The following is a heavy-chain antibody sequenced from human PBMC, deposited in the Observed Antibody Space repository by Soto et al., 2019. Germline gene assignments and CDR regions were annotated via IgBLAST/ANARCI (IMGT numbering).Heavy chain of an antibody. D-gene: IGHD2-2*01. CDR3: ARDGESSSSSDFDF. Sequence: PGGSLRLSCAASGFTFGYYNMHWVRQAPGKGLEWVSFVRSSGDDTYYADSVKGRFTISRDNAKDSLYLQMNSLREEDTVVYYCARDGESSSSSDFDFWGQGALVTVSS. J-gene: IGHJ4*02. V-gene: IGHV3-48*02. CDR2: VRSSGDDT. CDR1: GFTFGYYN.